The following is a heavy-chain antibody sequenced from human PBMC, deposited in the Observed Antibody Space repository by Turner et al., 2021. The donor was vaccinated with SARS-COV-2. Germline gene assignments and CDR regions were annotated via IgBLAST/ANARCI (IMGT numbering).Heavy chain of an antibody. CDR1: GGSISSSTYY. D-gene: IGHD5-18*01. CDR2: IYYSGST. V-gene: IGHV4-39*01. CDR3: ARSMDTAMDYDGMDV. Sequence: QLQLQESGPGLVKPSATLSLTCTVSGGSISSSTYYWGWIRQPPGKGLEGIGNIYYSGSTYYNPSLKSGVTISVDTNKNQFSLKLSSVTAADTAVYYCARSMDTAMDYDGMDVWGQGTTVTVSS. J-gene: IGHJ6*02.